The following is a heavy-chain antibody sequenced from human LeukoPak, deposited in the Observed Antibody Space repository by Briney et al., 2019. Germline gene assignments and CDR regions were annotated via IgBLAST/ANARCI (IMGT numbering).Heavy chain of an antibody. Sequence: GGSLRLSCAASGFTFTSNAMNWVRQAPGKGLDWVSGISGSGSNTFYSDSAKGRFTISRDNSKNTVYLQMNSLRGEDTAVYYCERVPVSGRPVRDAFDMWGQGTMVTVSS. CDR2: ISGSGSNT. CDR1: GFTFTSNA. D-gene: IGHD5-12*01. CDR3: ERVPVSGRPVRDAFDM. V-gene: IGHV3-23*01. J-gene: IGHJ3*02.